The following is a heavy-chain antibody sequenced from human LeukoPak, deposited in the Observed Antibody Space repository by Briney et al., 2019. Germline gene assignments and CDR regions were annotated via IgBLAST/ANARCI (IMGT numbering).Heavy chain of an antibody. J-gene: IGHJ4*02. Sequence: GGSLRLSCAASGFTFSSYSMNWVRQTPGKGLEWVSSISSSSSYIYYADSVKGRFTISRDNAKNSPYLQMNSLRAEDTAVYYCARVCSGSHCGYWGQGTLVTVSS. CDR3: ARVCSGSHCGY. D-gene: IGHD1-26*01. CDR2: ISSSSSYI. CDR1: GFTFSSYS. V-gene: IGHV3-21*01.